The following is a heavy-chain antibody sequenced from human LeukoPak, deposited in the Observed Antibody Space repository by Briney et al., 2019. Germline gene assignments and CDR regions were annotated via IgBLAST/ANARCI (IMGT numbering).Heavy chain of an antibody. CDR2: ISSSSSYI. D-gene: IGHD1-26*01. J-gene: IGHJ4*02. CDR3: ARDWGRLRGSYYHDY. V-gene: IGHV3-21*01. Sequence: GSLRLSCAASGFTFSSYSMNWVRQAPGKGLEWVSSISSSSSYIYYADSVKGRFTISRDNAKNSLYLQMNSLRAEDTAVYYCARDWGRLRGSYYHDYWGQGTLVTVSS. CDR1: GFTFSSYS.